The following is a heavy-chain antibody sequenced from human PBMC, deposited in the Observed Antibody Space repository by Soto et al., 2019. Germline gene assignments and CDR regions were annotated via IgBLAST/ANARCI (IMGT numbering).Heavy chain of an antibody. J-gene: IGHJ4*02. V-gene: IGHV4-31*03. CDR1: GGSISSGGYY. CDR2: SYNSGNT. CDR3: ARDKITGLFDY. Sequence: SETLSLTCTVSGGSISSGGYYWCWIRQHPGKGLEWIGYSYNSGNTYYNPSLKSRVTISVDTSKNQFSLKLTSVTAADTAVYYFARDKITGLFDYWAQGTLVTVSS. D-gene: IGHD3-10*01.